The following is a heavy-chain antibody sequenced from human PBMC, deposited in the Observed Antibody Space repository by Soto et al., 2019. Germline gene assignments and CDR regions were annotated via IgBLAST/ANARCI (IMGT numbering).Heavy chain of an antibody. CDR1: GYTFTNYW. CDR3: AASIFYYATDV. Sequence: GESLKISCKGSGYTFTNYWIGWVRQMPGKGLEWMGIIYPGDSDTKYNPSFQGQVTISADKSITTTYLQWSSLKASDTAIYYCAASIFYYATDVWGQATPVTVSS. CDR2: IYPGDSDT. V-gene: IGHV5-51*01. J-gene: IGHJ6*02.